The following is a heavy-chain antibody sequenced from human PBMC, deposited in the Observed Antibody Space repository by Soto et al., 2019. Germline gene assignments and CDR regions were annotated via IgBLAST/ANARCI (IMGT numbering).Heavy chain of an antibody. D-gene: IGHD3-16*01. CDR1: GYSFTRYG. J-gene: IGHJ6*02. CDR2: INAYNGNT. Sequence: QVQLVQSGAEVKNPGASVKVSCKASGYSFTRYGIGWARQAPGQGLEWMGWINAYNGNTNYAQNLQARLTLTTDTPTTTAYMESRSLRSTPTAIYYCAMVDVYVTPSPQDVWRQGTPVTLSS. V-gene: IGHV1-18*01. CDR3: AMVDVYVTPSPQDV.